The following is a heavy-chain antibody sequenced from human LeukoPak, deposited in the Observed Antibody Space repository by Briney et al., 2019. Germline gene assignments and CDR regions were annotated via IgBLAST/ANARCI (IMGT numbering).Heavy chain of an antibody. D-gene: IGHD6-6*01. CDR1: GDSISSYY. Sequence: KPSETLSLTCTVSGDSISSYYWSWIRQPPGKGLEWIGYIYTSGGTNYIPSLKGRVTISIDTSKNQFSLKLSSVTAADSAVYYCARLTRLSTSPDRYYLDYWGQGTLVTVS. V-gene: IGHV4-4*09. J-gene: IGHJ4*02. CDR3: ARLTRLSTSPDRYYLDY. CDR2: IYTSGGT.